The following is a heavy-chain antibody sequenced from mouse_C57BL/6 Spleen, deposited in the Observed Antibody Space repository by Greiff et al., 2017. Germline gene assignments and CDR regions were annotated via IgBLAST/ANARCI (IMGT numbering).Heavy chain of an antibody. J-gene: IGHJ2*01. CDR2: ISSGSSTI. CDR1: GFTFSDYG. Sequence: EVHLVESGGGLVKPGGSLKLSCAASGFTFSDYGMHWVRQAPEKGLEWVAYISSGSSTIYYADTVKGRFTISRDNAKNTLFLQMTSLRSEDTAMYYCARSTTVAGDYWGQGTTLTVSS. D-gene: IGHD1-1*01. V-gene: IGHV5-17*01. CDR3: ARSTTVAGDY.